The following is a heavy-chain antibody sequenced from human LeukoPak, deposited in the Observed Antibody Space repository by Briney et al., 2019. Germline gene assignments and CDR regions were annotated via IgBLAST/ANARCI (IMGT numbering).Heavy chain of an antibody. CDR3: ARGLMWAAAGFDY. CDR2: INHSGST. Sequence: SETLSLTCAVYGGSFSGYYWSWIRQPPGKGLEWIGEINHSGSTNYNPSLKSRVTISVDTSKNQFSLKLSSVTAADTAVYYCARGLMWAAAGFDYWGQGILLTVSS. V-gene: IGHV4-34*01. CDR1: GGSFSGYY. J-gene: IGHJ4*02. D-gene: IGHD6-13*01.